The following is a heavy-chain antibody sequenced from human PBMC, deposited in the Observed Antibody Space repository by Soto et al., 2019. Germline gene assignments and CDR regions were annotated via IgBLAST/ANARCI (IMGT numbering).Heavy chain of an antibody. J-gene: IGHJ6*02. CDR2: IRYDGSNK. D-gene: IGHD2-2*02. CDR1: GFTFSSYG. Sequence: QVQLVESGGGVVQPGRSLRLSCAASGFTFSSYGMHWVRQAPGKGLEWVAVIRYDGSNKYYADSVKGRFTISRDNSKNTLYLQMNSLRAEDTAVYYCARDHTDYSNYYGMDVWGQGTTVTVSS. CDR3: ARDHTDYSNYYGMDV. V-gene: IGHV3-33*01.